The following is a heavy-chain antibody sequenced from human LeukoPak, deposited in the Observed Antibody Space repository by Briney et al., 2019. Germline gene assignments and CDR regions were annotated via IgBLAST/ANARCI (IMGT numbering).Heavy chain of an antibody. CDR2: ITDNSDYL. Sequence: GGSLRLSCAASGFTFSSYSMNWVRQAPGKGVEWVSCITDNSDYLSYADSMKGRFTISRDNAKNSLYLQMNSLRAEDTAVYSCARGLPAAVEPTHYWGQGTLVTVSS. CDR3: ARGLPAAVEPTHY. CDR1: GFTFSSYS. J-gene: IGHJ4*02. D-gene: IGHD2-2*01. V-gene: IGHV3-21*01.